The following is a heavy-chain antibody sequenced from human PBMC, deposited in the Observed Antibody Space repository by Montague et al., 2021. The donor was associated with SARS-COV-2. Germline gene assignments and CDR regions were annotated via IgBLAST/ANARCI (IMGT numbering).Heavy chain of an antibody. Sequence: SLRLSCAASGFMFSSYAMNWVRQTPGKGPEWVSTISGSGISTYYADSVKGRFTISRDNSGNTLYLQMNNLGVEDTAVYYCARDQRGYNKSIDVWGQGTTVTASS. V-gene: IGHV3-23*01. CDR2: ISGSGIST. J-gene: IGHJ6*02. D-gene: IGHD5-24*01. CDR3: ARDQRGYNKSIDV. CDR1: GFMFSSYA.